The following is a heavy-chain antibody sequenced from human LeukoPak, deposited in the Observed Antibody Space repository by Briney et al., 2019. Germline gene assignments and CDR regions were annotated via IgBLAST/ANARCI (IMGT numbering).Heavy chain of an antibody. CDR2: IYYSGST. CDR1: GGSISSYY. V-gene: IGHV4-59*01. D-gene: IGHD3-16*01. Sequence: SETLSLTCTVSGGSISSYYWSWIRQPPGKGQEYIGYIYYSGSTNYNPSLKSRLTISVDTSKNQFSLKLSSVTAADTAVYYCARETSQKGAHYMDVWGKGTTVTISS. CDR3: ARETSQKGAHYMDV. J-gene: IGHJ6*03.